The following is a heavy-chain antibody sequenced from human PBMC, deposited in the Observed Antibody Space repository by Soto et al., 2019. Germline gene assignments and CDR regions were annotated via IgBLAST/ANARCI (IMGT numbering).Heavy chain of an antibody. D-gene: IGHD4-17*01. CDR1: GFSLSTSGMS. Sequence: SGPYAGEPTQTLTLTCTFSGFSLSTSGMSVSWIRQPPGKALEWLALIDWDDDKYYSTSLKTRLTISKDTSKNQVVLTMTNMDPVDTATYYCARPGLTVRLCYYGMDVWGQGTTVTVSS. CDR2: IDWDDDK. V-gene: IGHV2-70*01. CDR3: ARPGLTVRLCYYGMDV. J-gene: IGHJ6*02.